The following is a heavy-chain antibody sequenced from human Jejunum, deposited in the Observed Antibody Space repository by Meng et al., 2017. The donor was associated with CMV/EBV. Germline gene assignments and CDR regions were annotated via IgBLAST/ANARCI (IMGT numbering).Heavy chain of an antibody. CDR2: IDSGGRT. J-gene: IGHJ4*02. CDR1: RFPVSSSN. D-gene: IGHD3-10*01. CDR3: AREDYYGSGSLDY. V-gene: IGHV3-66*02. Sequence: SRFPVSSSNISWVRQAPGKGLEWFSVIDSGGRTYYTDSVKGRFTIFRDSSKNMLYLQMSSLRPEDTAVYYCAREDYYGSGSLDYWGQGTRVTVSS.